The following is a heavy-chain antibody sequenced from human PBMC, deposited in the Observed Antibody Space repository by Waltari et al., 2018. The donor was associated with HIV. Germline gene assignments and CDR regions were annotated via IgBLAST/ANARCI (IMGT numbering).Heavy chain of an antibody. CDR3: AKGRVRNYYYGMDV. D-gene: IGHD1-1*01. CDR1: GFTFDDYA. Sequence: EVQLVESGGGLVQPGRSLRLSCAASGFTFDDYAMHWVRQAPGKGLEWVSGISWNSGSIGYADSVKGRFTISRDNAKNSLYLQMNSLRAEDTALYYCAKGRVRNYYYGMDVWGQGTTVTVSS. V-gene: IGHV3-9*01. CDR2: ISWNSGSI. J-gene: IGHJ6*02.